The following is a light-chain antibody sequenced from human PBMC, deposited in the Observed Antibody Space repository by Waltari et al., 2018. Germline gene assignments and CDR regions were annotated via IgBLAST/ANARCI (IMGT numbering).Light chain of an antibody. V-gene: IGLV2-14*03. CDR2: EVN. Sequence: QSALTQPASVSGSPGQSITITCTGTSSDVGGYNHFSWYQQHPGKVPKLVIYEVNHRPSGVSNRFSGYKSGNTASLTISGLQAEDEADYYCNSYTTSRSFWVFGGGTKLTVL. CDR1: SSDVGGYNH. J-gene: IGLJ3*02. CDR3: NSYTTSRSFWV.